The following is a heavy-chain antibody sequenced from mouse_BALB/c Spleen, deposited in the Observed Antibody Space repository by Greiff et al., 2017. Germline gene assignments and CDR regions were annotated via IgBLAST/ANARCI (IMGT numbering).Heavy chain of an antibody. CDR2: IDPSDSYT. J-gene: IGHJ3*01. CDR1: GYTFTSYW. D-gene: IGHD2-10*02. CDR3: ARGGYGNYGWFAY. V-gene: IGHV1-69*02. Sequence: VQLQQPGAELVKPGASVKLSCKASGYTFTSYWMHWVKQRPGQGLEWIGEIDPSDSYTNYNQKFKGKATLTVDKSSSTAYMQLSSLTSEDSAVYCWARGGYGNYGWFAYWGQGTLVTVSA.